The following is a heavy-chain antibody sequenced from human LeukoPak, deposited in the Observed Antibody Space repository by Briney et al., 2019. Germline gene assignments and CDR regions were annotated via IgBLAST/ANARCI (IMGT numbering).Heavy chain of an antibody. J-gene: IGHJ4*02. CDR1: GGSISSYY. CDR2: IHTTGST. D-gene: IGHD3-16*01. V-gene: IGHV4-4*07. CDR3: ARMGPASEKYCFDY. Sequence: KSSETLSLTCTVSGGSISSYYWSWIRQPAGKGLEWIGRIHTTGSTNYNPSLKSRVTMSVDTSKNRFSLKLSSVTAADTAVYYCARMGPASEKYCFDYWGQGTLVTVSS.